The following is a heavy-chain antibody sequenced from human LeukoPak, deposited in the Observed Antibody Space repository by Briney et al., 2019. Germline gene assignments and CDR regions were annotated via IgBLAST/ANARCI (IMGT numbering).Heavy chain of an antibody. Sequence: QPGRSLRLSCAASGFMFSNYGMHWVRQAPGKGLEWVSVIWYNGGNKYYADSVKGRFTIARDNPRNTLYLQMNSLRAEDTAVYYCARVGGYSDIDYWGQGTLVTVSS. CDR1: GFMFSNYG. CDR2: IWYNGGNK. CDR3: ARVGGYSDIDY. J-gene: IGHJ4*02. D-gene: IGHD5-18*01. V-gene: IGHV3-33*01.